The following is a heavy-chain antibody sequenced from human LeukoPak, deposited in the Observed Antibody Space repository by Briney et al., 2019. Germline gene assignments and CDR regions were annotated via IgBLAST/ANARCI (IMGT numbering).Heavy chain of an antibody. CDR3: AKGFAVWNSGKLYFDY. D-gene: IGHD2/OR15-2a*01. J-gene: IGHJ4*02. V-gene: IGHV3-23*01. CDR2: ISSSSSSTI. CDR1: GFTFSSYA. Sequence: GGSLRLSCAASGFTFSSYAMNWVRQAPGKGLEWVSYISSSSSSTIYYADSVKGRLTISRDNSKNTLYLQMNSLRAEDTAVYYCAKGFAVWNSGKLYFDYWGQGTLVTVSA.